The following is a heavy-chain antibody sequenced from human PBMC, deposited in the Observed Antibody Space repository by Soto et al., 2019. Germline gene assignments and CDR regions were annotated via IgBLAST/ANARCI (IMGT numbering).Heavy chain of an antibody. V-gene: IGHV3-30-3*01. Sequence: GGSLRLSCAASGFTFSSYAMHWVRQAPGKGLEWVAVISYDGSNKYYADSVKGRFTISRDNSKNTLYLQMNSLRAEDTAVYYCARDSTLRDSNYLDYWGQGT. J-gene: IGHJ4*02. CDR2: ISYDGSNK. CDR3: ARDSTLRDSNYLDY. CDR1: GFTFSSYA. D-gene: IGHD2-15*01.